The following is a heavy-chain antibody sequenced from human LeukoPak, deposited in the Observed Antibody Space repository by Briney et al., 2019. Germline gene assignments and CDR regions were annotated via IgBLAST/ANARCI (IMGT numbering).Heavy chain of an antibody. D-gene: IGHD6-13*01. J-gene: IGHJ5*02. Sequence: PSETLSLTCTVSGGSISSSSYYWGWIRQPPGKGLEWIGSIYYSGSTYYNPSLKSRVTISVDTSKNQFSLKLSSVTAADTAVYYCARGIRAAAADPWGQGTLVTVSS. V-gene: IGHV4-39*07. CDR1: GGSISSSSYY. CDR2: IYYSGST. CDR3: ARGIRAAAADP.